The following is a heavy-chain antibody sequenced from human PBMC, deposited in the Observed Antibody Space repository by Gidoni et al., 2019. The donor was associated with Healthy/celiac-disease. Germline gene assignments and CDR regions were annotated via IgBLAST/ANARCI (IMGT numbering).Heavy chain of an antibody. Sequence: QVQLQESGPGLVKPSETLSLTCTVPGGSISSYYWSWIRQPPGKGLEWIGYIYYSGSTNYNPSLKSRVTISVDTSKNQFSLKLSSVTAADTAVYYCARDQDQAGFDYWGQGTLVTVSS. CDR3: ARDQDQAGFDY. CDR1: GGSISSYY. D-gene: IGHD2-15*01. CDR2: IYYSGST. J-gene: IGHJ4*02. V-gene: IGHV4-59*01.